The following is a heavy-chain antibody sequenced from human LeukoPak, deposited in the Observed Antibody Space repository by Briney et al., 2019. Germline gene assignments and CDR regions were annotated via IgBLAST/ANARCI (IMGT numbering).Heavy chain of an antibody. J-gene: IGHJ4*02. CDR1: GYTFTGYY. D-gene: IGHD3/OR15-3a*01. CDR3: ARRGYEFSDLDN. V-gene: IGHV1-2*02. Sequence: GASVNVSCKASGYTFTGYYMHWVRQAPGQGLEWMGWINPNNGDTNFAQKFQGRVAMTRDTSMNTVYMELSSLRSDDTAVYYCARRGYEFSDLDNWGQGTLVTVSS. CDR2: INPNNGDT.